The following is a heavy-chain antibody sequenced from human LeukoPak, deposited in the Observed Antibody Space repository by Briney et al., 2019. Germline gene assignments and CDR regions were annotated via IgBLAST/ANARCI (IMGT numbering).Heavy chain of an antibody. Sequence: ASVKVSCKASGYTFTGYYMHWVRQAPGQGLEWMGWINPNSGGTNYAQKFQGRVTMTRDTSISTAYMELSRLRSDDTAVCFCARDDTLGATSAFDIWGQGTMVTVSS. CDR2: INPNSGGT. CDR1: GYTFTGYY. CDR3: ARDDTLGATSAFDI. V-gene: IGHV1-2*02. J-gene: IGHJ3*02. D-gene: IGHD1-26*01.